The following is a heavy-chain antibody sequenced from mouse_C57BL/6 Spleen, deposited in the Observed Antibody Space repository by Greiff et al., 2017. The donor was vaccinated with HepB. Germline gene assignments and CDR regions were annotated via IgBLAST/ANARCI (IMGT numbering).Heavy chain of an antibody. CDR1: GYSFTGYF. CDR2: INPYNGYT. D-gene: IGHD1-1*01. Sequence: VQLQQSGPELVKPGDSVKISCKASGYSFTGYFMNWVMQSHGKSLEWIGRINPYNGYTFYNQKFKGKATLTVDKSSSTAHMELRSLTSEDSAVYYCARRDYGSRFAYWGQGTLVTVSA. CDR3: ARRDYGSRFAY. J-gene: IGHJ3*01. V-gene: IGHV1-20*01.